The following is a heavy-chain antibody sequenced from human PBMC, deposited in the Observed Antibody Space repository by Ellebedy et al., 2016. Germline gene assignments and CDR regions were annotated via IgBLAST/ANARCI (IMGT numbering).Heavy chain of an antibody. CDR2: IYHSGST. Sequence: LRLXXAVSGGSISSGGYSWSWIRQPPGKGLEWIGYIYHSGSTYYNPSLKSRVTISVDRSKNQFSLKLSSVTAADTAVYYCARVYSSGWYYFDYWGQGTLVTVSS. J-gene: IGHJ4*02. D-gene: IGHD6-19*01. CDR3: ARVYSSGWYYFDY. V-gene: IGHV4-30-2*01. CDR1: GGSISSGGYS.